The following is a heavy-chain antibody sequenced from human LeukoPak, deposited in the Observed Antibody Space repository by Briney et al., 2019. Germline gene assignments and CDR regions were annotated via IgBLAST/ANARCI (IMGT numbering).Heavy chain of an antibody. CDR3: ARGFYTYDQ. CDR2: ISSSDNTI. J-gene: IGHJ5*02. V-gene: IGHV3-11*04. D-gene: IGHD5-24*01. Sequence: GGSLRLSCAASGFTFSDYYMSWIRHAPGKGLEWVSSISSSDNTIYYTDSVKGRFAISRDNAKNSLYLQMKSLRAEDTAVYYCARGFYTYDQWGQGTLVTVSS. CDR1: GFTFSDYY.